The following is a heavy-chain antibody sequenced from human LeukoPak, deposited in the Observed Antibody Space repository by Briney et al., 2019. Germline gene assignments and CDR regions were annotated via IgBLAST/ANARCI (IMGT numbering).Heavy chain of an antibody. CDR1: GGSFSGYY. D-gene: IGHD3-22*01. CDR2: INHSGST. J-gene: IGHJ5*02. CDR3: ARDLPYSSVYDYRSRVWFDP. V-gene: IGHV4-34*01. Sequence: PSETLSLTCAVYGGSFSGYYWSWIRQPPGKGLEWIGEINHSGSTNYNPSLKSRVTISVDTSKNQFSLKLSSVTAADTAVYYCARDLPYSSVYDYRSRVWFDPWGQGTLVTVFS.